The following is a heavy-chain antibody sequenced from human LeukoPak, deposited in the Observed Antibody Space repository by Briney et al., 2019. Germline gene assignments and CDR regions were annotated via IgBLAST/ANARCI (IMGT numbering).Heavy chain of an antibody. CDR1: GFTVSSNY. D-gene: IGHD3-22*01. Sequence: PGGSLRLSCAASGFTVSSNYMSWVRQAPGKGLEWVSVIYSGGSTYYADSVKGRFTISRDNSKNTLYLQMNSLRAEDTAVYYCARGVRYYDSSGYYNWFDPWGQGTLVTVSS. CDR3: ARGVRYYDSSGYYNWFDP. J-gene: IGHJ5*02. CDR2: IYSGGST. V-gene: IGHV3-53*01.